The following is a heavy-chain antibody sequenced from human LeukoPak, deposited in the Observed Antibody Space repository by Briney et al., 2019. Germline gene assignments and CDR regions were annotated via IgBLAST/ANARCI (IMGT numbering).Heavy chain of an antibody. V-gene: IGHV3-23*01. J-gene: IGHJ4*02. CDR3: AKDGSIVVVITFFDY. Sequence: GESLRLSCAASGFTFSSYGMSWVRQAPGKGLEWVSAISGSGGSTYYADSVKGRFTISRDNSKNTLYLQMNSLRAEDTAVYYCAKDGSIVVVITFFDYWGQGTLVTVSS. D-gene: IGHD3-22*01. CDR1: GFTFSSYG. CDR2: ISGSGGST.